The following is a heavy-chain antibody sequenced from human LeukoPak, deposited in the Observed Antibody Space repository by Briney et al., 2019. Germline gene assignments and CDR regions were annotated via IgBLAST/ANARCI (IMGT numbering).Heavy chain of an antibody. D-gene: IGHD3-10*01. CDR3: ARELLWFGDRLSY. CDR2: ISSSGSTI. J-gene: IGHJ4*02. V-gene: IGHV3-48*03. CDR1: GFTFSSYE. Sequence: GGSPRLSCAASGFTFSSYEMNWVRQAPGKGLEWVSYISSSGSTIYYADSVKGRFTISRDNAKNSLYLQMNSLRAEDTAVCYCARELLWFGDRLSYWGQGTLVTVSS.